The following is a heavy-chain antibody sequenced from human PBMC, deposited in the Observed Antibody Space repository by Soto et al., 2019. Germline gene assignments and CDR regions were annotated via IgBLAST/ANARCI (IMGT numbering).Heavy chain of an antibody. V-gene: IGHV4-4*02. Sequence: QVQLQESGPGLVKPSGTLSLTCAVSGVSISSSQWWSWVRQPPGKGLEWIGEIYHNERTNYNPSLXSXXTMSLDKSKNQVSLQLSSVTAADTATYYCGRTKDYFYGVDVWGQGTTVTVSS. CDR1: GVSISSSQW. J-gene: IGHJ6*02. CDR3: GRTKDYFYGVDV. CDR2: IYHNERT.